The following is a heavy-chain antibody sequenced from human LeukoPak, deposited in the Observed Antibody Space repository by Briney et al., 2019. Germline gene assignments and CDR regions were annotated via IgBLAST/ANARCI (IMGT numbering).Heavy chain of an antibody. J-gene: IGHJ4*02. V-gene: IGHV3-66*02. Sequence: GGSLRLSCAASGFTVSSNYMSWVRQAPGKGLEWVSVIYGGGTTYYVDSVKGRFTISRGNSKNTLYLQINSLRAEDAAVYYCARESGGYSAFDYWGQGTLVTVSS. CDR3: ARESGGYSAFDY. D-gene: IGHD1-26*01. CDR1: GFTVSSNY. CDR2: IYGGGTT.